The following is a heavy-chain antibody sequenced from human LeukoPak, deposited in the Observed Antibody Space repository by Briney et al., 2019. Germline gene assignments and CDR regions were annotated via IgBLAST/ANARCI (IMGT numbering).Heavy chain of an antibody. CDR3: ARTLYCSSTSCSFDY. Sequence: SVKVSCKASGGTFSSYAISWVRQAPGQGLEWMGGIIPIFGTANYAQKFQGRVTITADESTSTAYMELSSLRSEDTAVYYCARTLYCSSTSCSFDYWGQGTLVTVYS. CDR1: GGTFSSYA. J-gene: IGHJ4*02. V-gene: IGHV1-69*01. D-gene: IGHD2-2*01. CDR2: IIPIFGTA.